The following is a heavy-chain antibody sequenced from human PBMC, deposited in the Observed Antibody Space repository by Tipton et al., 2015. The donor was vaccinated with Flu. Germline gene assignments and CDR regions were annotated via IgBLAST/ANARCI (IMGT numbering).Heavy chain of an antibody. D-gene: IGHD6-19*01. CDR2: ISDNGGNI. CDR3: TTQGSGSGWFGRIDY. CDR1: GLTFSSYA. Sequence: SLRLSCAASGLTFSSYAMSWVRQAPGKGLEWVSSISDNGGNIYYADSVKGRFTISRDDSKDTLYLQMNNLRVEDTAFYYCTTQGSGSGWFGRIDYWGQGTLVTVSS. J-gene: IGHJ4*02. V-gene: IGHV3-23*01.